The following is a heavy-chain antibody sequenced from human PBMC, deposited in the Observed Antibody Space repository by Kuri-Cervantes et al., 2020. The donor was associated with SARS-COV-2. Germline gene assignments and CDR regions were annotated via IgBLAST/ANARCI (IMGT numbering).Heavy chain of an antibody. Sequence: ASVKVSCKASGYTFTSYGISWVRQAPGQGLEWMGWISAYNGNTNYGQKLQGRVTMTTDTSTSTAYMELRSLRSDDTAVYYCARDRGSSGWSWVYYYYGMDVWGQGTTVTVSS. CDR1: GYTFTSYG. CDR2: ISAYNGNT. CDR3: ARDRGSSGWSWVYYYYGMDV. J-gene: IGHJ6*02. D-gene: IGHD6-19*01. V-gene: IGHV1-18*01.